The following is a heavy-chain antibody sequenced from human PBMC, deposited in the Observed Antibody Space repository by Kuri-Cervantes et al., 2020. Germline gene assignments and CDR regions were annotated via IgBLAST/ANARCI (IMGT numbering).Heavy chain of an antibody. CDR2: ISAYNGDT. CDR3: ARTGVIAVAGSRAVDY. D-gene: IGHD6-19*01. J-gene: IGHJ4*02. Sequence: ASVKVSCKASGYTFTSYGISWVRQAPGQGLEWMGWISAYNGDTNYAQKLQGRVTMTTDTTTSTAYMELRSLRSDDTAVYYCARTGVIAVAGSRAVDYWGQGTLVTVSS. V-gene: IGHV1-18*01. CDR1: GYTFTSYG.